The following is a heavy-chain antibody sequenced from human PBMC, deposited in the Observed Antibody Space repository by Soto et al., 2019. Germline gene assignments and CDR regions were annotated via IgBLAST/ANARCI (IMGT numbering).Heavy chain of an antibody. D-gene: IGHD1-1*01. Sequence: PSETLSLTCSVSGCSMSSAGYSWSWLRQPPGKGLEWIGYIYHSGSTYYNPSLKSRVTISVDRSKNQFSLKLSSVTAADTAVYYCAREGPVTGWFDPWGQGTLVTVSS. CDR3: AREGPVTGWFDP. J-gene: IGHJ5*02. CDR2: IYHSGST. CDR1: GCSMSSAGYS. V-gene: IGHV4-30-2*01.